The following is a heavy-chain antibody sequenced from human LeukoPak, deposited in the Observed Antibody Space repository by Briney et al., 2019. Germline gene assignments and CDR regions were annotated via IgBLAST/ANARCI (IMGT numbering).Heavy chain of an antibody. Sequence: SQTLSLTCALSGDSVSSNSAAWNWIRQSPSRGLEWLGRTYYRSKWYYDYAVSVKSRITINPDTSKNRFSLQLNSVTPEDTAVYYCARFYYDTSGHGAFDIWGQGTMVTVSS. CDR3: ARFYYDTSGHGAFDI. V-gene: IGHV6-1*01. CDR2: TYYRSKWYY. J-gene: IGHJ3*02. CDR1: GDSVSSNSAA. D-gene: IGHD3-22*01.